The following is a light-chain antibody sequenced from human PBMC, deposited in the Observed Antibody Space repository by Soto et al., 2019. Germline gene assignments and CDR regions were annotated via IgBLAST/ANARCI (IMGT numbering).Light chain of an antibody. J-gene: IGKJ1*01. CDR1: QSVSSSF. V-gene: IGKV3-20*01. CDR2: GAS. Sequence: EFVLTQSPGTLSLSPGERATLSCRSGQSVSSSFLAWYQHRPGQAPRLLIYGASSRATGIPDRFSGGGSGTDFTLTISRLEPEDFAVYYCQQYGSSPLTFGQGTKVDIK. CDR3: QQYGSSPLT.